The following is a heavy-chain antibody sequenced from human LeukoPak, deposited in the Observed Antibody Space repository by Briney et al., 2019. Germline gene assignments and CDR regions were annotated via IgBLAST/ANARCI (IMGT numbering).Heavy chain of an antibody. Sequence: GGSLRLSCAASGFTFSSYSMNWVRQAPGKGLEWVSYISSRSSTIYYADSVKGRFTISRDNAKNSLYLQMNSLRAEDTAVYYCTRDRYSGWVTLGAFDIWGQGTMVTVSS. J-gene: IGHJ3*02. CDR2: ISSRSSTI. CDR3: TRDRYSGWVTLGAFDI. D-gene: IGHD6-19*01. CDR1: GFTFSSYS. V-gene: IGHV3-48*04.